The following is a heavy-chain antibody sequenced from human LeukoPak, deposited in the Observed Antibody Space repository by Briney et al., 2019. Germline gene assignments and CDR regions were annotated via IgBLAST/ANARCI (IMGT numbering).Heavy chain of an antibody. CDR3: VNQISGWVY. D-gene: IGHD6-19*01. Sequence: GRSLRLSCSGSGFTFSTLPMHWVCQAPGKGLEYVSGSSNGGSTYYADSVKGRFTISRDNSKNTLYLQMSSLRPEDMAVYYCVNQISGWVYWGQGTLVTVSS. J-gene: IGHJ4*02. CDR1: GFTFSTLP. V-gene: IGHV3-64D*06. CDR2: SSNGGST.